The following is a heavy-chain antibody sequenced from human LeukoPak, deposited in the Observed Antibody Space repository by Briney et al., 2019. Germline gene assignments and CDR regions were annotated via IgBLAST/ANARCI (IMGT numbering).Heavy chain of an antibody. CDR1: GFTFDDYA. CDR2: ISWNSGSI. V-gene: IGHV3-9*03. CDR3: AKASYYYYMDV. Sequence: GGSLRLSRAASGFTFDDYAMHWVRQAPGKGLEWVSGISWNSGSIGYADSVKGRFTISRDNAKNSLYLQMNSLRAEDMALYYCAKASYYYYMDVWGKGTTVTVSS. J-gene: IGHJ6*03.